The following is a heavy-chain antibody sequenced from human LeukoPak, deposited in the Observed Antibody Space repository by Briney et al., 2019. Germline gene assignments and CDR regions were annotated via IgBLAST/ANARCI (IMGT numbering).Heavy chain of an antibody. Sequence: PGGSLRLSCAASGFTFTSYSMNWVRQAPGKGLEWVSSISSSGLNIDNADSDSLKGRFTISRDNGKDSVYLQMSSLRAEDTAVYYRARDVGYFDLWGRGTLVTVSS. CDR1: GFTFTSYS. J-gene: IGHJ2*01. CDR3: ARDVGYFDL. CDR2: ISSSGLNI. V-gene: IGHV3-21*01.